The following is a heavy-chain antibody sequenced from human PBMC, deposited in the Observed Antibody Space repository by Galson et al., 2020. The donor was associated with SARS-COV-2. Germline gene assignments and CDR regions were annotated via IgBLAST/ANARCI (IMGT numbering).Heavy chain of an antibody. CDR1: GFTFSDYY. CDR2: ISSSGSTI. Sequence: GGSLRLSCAASGFTFSDYYMSWIRQAPGKGLEWVSYISSSGSTIYYADSVKGRFTISRDNAKNSLYLQMNSLRAEDTAVYYCARNTLDTICGVVISLYYMDVWGKGTTVTVSS. CDR3: ARNTLDTICGVVISLYYMDV. V-gene: IGHV3-11*04. D-gene: IGHD3-3*01. J-gene: IGHJ6*03.